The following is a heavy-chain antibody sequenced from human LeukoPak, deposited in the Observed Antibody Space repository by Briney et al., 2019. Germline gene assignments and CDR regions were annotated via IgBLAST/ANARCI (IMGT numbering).Heavy chain of an antibody. V-gene: IGHV3-43*02. Sequence: GGSLRLSCAASGFTFDDYAMHWVRQAPGKGLEWVSLISGDGGSTYYADSVKGRFTISRDNSKNSLYLQMNSLRTEDTALYCCAKGPEGCSSTSCYAVFDYWGQGTLVTVSS. CDR2: ISGDGGST. CDR1: GFTFDDYA. CDR3: AKGPEGCSSTSCYAVFDY. J-gene: IGHJ4*02. D-gene: IGHD2-2*01.